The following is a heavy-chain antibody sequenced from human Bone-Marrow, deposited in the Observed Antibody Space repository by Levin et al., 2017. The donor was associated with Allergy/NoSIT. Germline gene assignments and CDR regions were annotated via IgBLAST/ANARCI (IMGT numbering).Heavy chain of an antibody. V-gene: IGHV3-21*01. CDR2: ISSRHTFM. J-gene: IGHJ4*02. CDR3: ARALPSASQSHSTELDF. D-gene: IGHD1-26*01. Sequence: ASVKVSCAGSGFTFSQYGINWVRQAPGKGLEWVSSISSRHTFMYYRDSVKGRFTISRDNAKNSVYLQMNSLRVEDTAVYFCARALPSASQSHSTELDFWGQGTLVIVSS. CDR1: GFTFSQYG.